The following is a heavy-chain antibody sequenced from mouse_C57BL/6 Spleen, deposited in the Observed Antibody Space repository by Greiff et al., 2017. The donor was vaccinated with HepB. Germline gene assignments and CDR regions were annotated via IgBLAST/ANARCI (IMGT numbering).Heavy chain of an antibody. D-gene: IGHD1-1*01. CDR2: ISDGGSYT. J-gene: IGHJ1*03. CDR3: ARDTPYYYYGSSYDWYFDV. V-gene: IGHV5-4*01. Sequence: EVKLVESGGGLVKPGGSLKLSCAASGFTFSSYAMSWVRQTPEKRLEWVATISDGGSYTYYPDNVKGRFTISRDNAKNNLYLQMSHLKSEDTAMYYCARDTPYYYYGSSYDWYFDVWGTGTTVTVSS. CDR1: GFTFSSYA.